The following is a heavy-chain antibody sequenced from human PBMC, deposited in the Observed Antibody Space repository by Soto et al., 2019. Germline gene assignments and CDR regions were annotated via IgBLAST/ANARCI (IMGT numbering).Heavy chain of an antibody. V-gene: IGHV5-51*01. CDR1: GYSFTSYW. D-gene: IGHD1-1*01. J-gene: IGHJ4*02. Sequence: PGESLKISCKASGYSFTSYWIGWVRQMPGKGLEWMGIIYPADSDTRYSPSFQGQVTMSADKSITTAYLQWSSLKASDTAMYYCARRGTNWHTVVYWGQGTLVTVSS. CDR3: ARRGTNWHTVVY. CDR2: IYPADSDT.